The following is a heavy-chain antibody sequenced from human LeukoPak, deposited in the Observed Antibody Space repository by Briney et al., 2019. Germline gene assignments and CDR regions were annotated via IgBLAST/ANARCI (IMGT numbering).Heavy chain of an antibody. Sequence: PSETLSLTCTVSGGSISSYYWSWIWQPPGKGLEWIGYIYYSGSTNYNPSLKSRVTISVDTSKNQFSLKLSSVTAADTAVYYCARDSFWGAFDIWGQGTMVTVSS. D-gene: IGHD3-16*01. J-gene: IGHJ3*02. CDR1: GGSISSYY. CDR3: ARDSFWGAFDI. V-gene: IGHV4-59*01. CDR2: IYYSGST.